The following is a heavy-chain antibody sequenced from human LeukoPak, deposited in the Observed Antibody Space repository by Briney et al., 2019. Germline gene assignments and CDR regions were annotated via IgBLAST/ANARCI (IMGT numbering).Heavy chain of an antibody. Sequence: GGSLRLSCAASGFTVSSNYMSWVRQAPGKGLEWVSVIYSGGNTYYADSVKGRFTISRDNSKNTLYLQMSSLRAEDTAVYYCVKDQESGSVYYYYGMDVWGQGTTVTVSS. CDR3: VKDQESGSVYYYYGMDV. V-gene: IGHV3-53*05. CDR1: GFTVSSNY. J-gene: IGHJ6*02. D-gene: IGHD5-12*01. CDR2: IYSGGNT.